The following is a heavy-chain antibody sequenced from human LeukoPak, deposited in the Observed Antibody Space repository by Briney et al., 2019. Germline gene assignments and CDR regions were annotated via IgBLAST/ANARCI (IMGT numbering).Heavy chain of an antibody. Sequence: AGGSLRLSCAASGFTFSSYAMSWVRQAPGKGLEWVSAISGSGGSTYYADSVKGRFTISRDNSKNTLYLQMNSLRAEDTAVYYCAKDRVVAGMRRGYYFDYWGQGTLVTVSS. J-gene: IGHJ4*02. CDR3: AKDRVVAGMRRGYYFDY. CDR2: ISGSGGST. D-gene: IGHD6-19*01. CDR1: GFTFSSYA. V-gene: IGHV3-23*01.